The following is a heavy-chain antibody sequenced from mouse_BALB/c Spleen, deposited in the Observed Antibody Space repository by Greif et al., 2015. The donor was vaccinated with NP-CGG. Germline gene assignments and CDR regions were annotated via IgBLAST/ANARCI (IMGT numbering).Heavy chain of an antibody. CDR1: GYSFTSYW. J-gene: IGHJ4*01. CDR3: ARAGDDAMDY. V-gene: IGHV1-74*04. Sequence: VQLQEPGPQLVRPGASVKISCEASGYSFTSYWMHWVKQRPGQGLEWIGMIDPSDSETRLNQKFKDKATLTVDKSSSTAYMQLSSPTSEDSAVYYCARAGDDAMDYWGQGTSVTVSS. D-gene: IGHD3-3*01. CDR2: IDPSDSET.